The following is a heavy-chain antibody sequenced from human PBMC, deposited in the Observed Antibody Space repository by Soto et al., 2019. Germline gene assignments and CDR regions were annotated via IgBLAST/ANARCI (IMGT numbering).Heavy chain of an antibody. CDR2: IDPGTSYS. J-gene: IGHJ5*02. CDR3: ARHPTLHESRVWSGFDP. D-gene: IGHD3-3*01. Sequence: GESLKISCQGSGYSFNTYWISWVRQVPGKGLEWMGRIDPGTSYSNYSPSFEGHVTISVDKSKSTAFLQWSCLKASDTAMYYCARHPTLHESRVWSGFDPWGQGTLVTVSS. CDR1: GYSFNTYW. V-gene: IGHV5-10-1*01.